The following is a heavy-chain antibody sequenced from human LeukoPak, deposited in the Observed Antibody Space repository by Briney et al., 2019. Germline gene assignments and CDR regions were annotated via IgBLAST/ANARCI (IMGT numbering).Heavy chain of an antibody. CDR1: GFTFSRYA. D-gene: IGHD2-2*01. CDR3: AKGYCRSTNCKESFFDY. CDR2: ISASGGST. V-gene: IGHV3-23*01. J-gene: IGHJ4*02. Sequence: GGSLRLSCAASGFTFSRYAMSWVRQAPGKGLEWVSTISASGGSTYYFVKGRFTISRDNSKNTLYLQMNSLRAEDTAVYYCAKGYCRSTNCKESFFDYWGQGTLVTVSS.